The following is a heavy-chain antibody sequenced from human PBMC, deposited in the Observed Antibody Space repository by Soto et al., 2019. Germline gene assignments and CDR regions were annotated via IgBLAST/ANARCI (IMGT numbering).Heavy chain of an antibody. CDR1: GSTFSSYG. CDR3: AKSRPIFGVVPQADYYYYMDV. D-gene: IGHD3-3*01. J-gene: IGHJ6*02. CDR2: ISFDGSNK. Sequence: GGSLRLSCAASGSTFSSYGMQWVRQAPGEGLEWVAVISFDGSNKYYGHSVKGRFTISRDNSKNTLFLQMNSLRAEDTAMYYCAKSRPIFGVVPQADYYYYMDVWGQGTTVTVSS. V-gene: IGHV3-30*18.